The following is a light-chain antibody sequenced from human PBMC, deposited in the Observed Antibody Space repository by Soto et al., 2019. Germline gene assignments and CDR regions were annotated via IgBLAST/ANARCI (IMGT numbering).Light chain of an antibody. Sequence: ETLFTQSPDTLSLSPGERATLSCGTSQSLSSSYLAWYQQKPGLAPSLVIYNAATRATGIPDRFSGSGSGTDFTLTISRLEPEDFAVYYCQQYGISPITFGQGTRLEIK. CDR3: QQYGISPIT. CDR2: NAA. J-gene: IGKJ5*01. V-gene: IGKV3D-20*01. CDR1: QSLSSSY.